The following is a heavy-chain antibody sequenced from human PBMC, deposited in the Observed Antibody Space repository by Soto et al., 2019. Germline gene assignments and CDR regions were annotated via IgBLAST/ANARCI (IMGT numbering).Heavy chain of an antibody. D-gene: IGHD6-19*01. Sequence: QVQLVESGGGVVQPGTSLRLSCAASGFTFSNYGMHWVRQAPGKGLEWVAVLRDDANDAYYADSVKGRFTISRDNSKKTLYLAMGRLRGGDTAEYYWARPDSSNWNRFDPWGQGTLVTVSS. CDR3: ARPDSSNWNRFDP. CDR2: LRDDANDA. J-gene: IGHJ5*02. V-gene: IGHV3-33*01. CDR1: GFTFSNYG.